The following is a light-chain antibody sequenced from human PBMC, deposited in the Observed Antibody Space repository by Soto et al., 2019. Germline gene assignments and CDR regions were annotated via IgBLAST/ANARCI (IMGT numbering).Light chain of an antibody. CDR1: HNIHSF. V-gene: IGKV1-33*01. CDR3: QRCDSLPI. CDR2: DAS. J-gene: IGKJ3*01. Sequence: DIQMTQSPSSLSTSVGDRVTITCQASHNIHSFLNWYQHKPGRAPKILIYDASILEAGVPTRFSGSGSGTHFTFTISRLPPDDVATYYCQRCDSLPIFGPGTTVDFK.